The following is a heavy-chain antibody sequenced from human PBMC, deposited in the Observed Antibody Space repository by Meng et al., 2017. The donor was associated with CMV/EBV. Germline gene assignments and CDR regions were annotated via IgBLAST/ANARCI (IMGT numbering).Heavy chain of an antibody. Sequence: ASVKVSCKASGYTFTGYYMHWVRQAPGQGFEWMGWINPNSGGTNYAQKFHGRVTMTRDTSISTAYMELSRLRSDDTAVYYCARETPQYSSTWYGGSNWFDPWGQGTRVTVSS. V-gene: IGHV1-2*02. J-gene: IGHJ5*02. CDR2: INPNSGGT. CDR1: GYTFTGYY. D-gene: IGHD6-13*01. CDR3: ARETPQYSSTWYGGSNWFDP.